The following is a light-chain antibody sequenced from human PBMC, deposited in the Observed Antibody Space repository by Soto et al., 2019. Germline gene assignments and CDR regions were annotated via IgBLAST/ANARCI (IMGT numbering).Light chain of an antibody. J-gene: IGKJ4*02. CDR2: DAS. Sequence: IQLTQSPTTLSAYVVARVTGSCRASQSIGTYLTWYQQKSGKAPEVLISDASNLQSGVPSRFSGSGSGTDFTLTISSLQPEDSATYYCQQSYNTPLTFGGGTKVDIK. V-gene: IGKV1-39*01. CDR3: QQSYNTPLT. CDR1: QSIGTY.